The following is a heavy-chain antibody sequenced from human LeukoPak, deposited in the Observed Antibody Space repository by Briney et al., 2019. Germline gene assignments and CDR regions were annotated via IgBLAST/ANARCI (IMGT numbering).Heavy chain of an antibody. Sequence: GGSLRLSCAASGFTFSSYGMHWVRNAPRKGLEWVAVIWNDGSNKYYADSVKGRFTISRDNSKNTLYLQMNSLRAEDTAVYYCARRTRYYDILTGYSDAFDIWGQGTKATVSS. CDR1: GFTFSSYG. D-gene: IGHD3-9*01. CDR3: ARRTRYYDILTGYSDAFDI. J-gene: IGHJ3*02. CDR2: IWNDGSNK. V-gene: IGHV3-33*01.